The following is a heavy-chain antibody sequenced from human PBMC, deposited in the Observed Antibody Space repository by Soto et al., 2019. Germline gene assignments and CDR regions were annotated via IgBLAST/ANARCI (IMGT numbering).Heavy chain of an antibody. Sequence: GSLRLSCVGSGVTFSTYSINWVRQAPGKGLEWVSSISSRSDIYYADSVKGRFTISRDNAKNSVSLQMNSLRAEDTAVYYCAREYTAWPLAYGLDVWGQGPTVTVSS. CDR1: GVTFSTYS. CDR2: ISSRSDI. V-gene: IGHV3-21*01. CDR3: AREYTAWPLAYGLDV. J-gene: IGHJ6*02. D-gene: IGHD2-2*02.